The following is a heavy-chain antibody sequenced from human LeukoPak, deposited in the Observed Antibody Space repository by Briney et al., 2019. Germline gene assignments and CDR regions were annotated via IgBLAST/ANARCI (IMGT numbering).Heavy chain of an antibody. D-gene: IGHD3-22*01. Sequence: ASVKVSCKASGYTSTSYDINWVRQATGQGLERMGWMNPNSGNTGYAQKFQGRVTMTRNTSISTAYMELSSLRSEDTAVYYCARGGLGVYDKLNFDLWGRGTLVTVSS. CDR1: GYTSTSYD. CDR2: MNPNSGNT. V-gene: IGHV1-8*01. J-gene: IGHJ2*01. CDR3: ARGGLGVYDKLNFDL.